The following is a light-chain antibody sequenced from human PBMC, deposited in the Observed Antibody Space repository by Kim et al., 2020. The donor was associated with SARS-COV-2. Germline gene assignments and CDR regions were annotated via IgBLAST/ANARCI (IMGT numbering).Light chain of an antibody. V-gene: IGLV2-11*01. CDR1: SSDVGGYNY. CDR3: CSYAGRFTLV. CDR2: DVT. Sequence: GQSDTISFTGTSSDVGGYNYVSWYQQPPGQAPKLMVYDVTGRPSGLPDRFSGSKSGNAASLTISGLQAEDEADYYCCSYAGRFTLVFGGGTKLTVL. J-gene: IGLJ2*01.